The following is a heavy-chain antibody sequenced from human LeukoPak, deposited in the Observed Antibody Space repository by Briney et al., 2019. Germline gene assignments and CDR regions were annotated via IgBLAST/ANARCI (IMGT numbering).Heavy chain of an antibody. CDR1: ESTVTGYY. J-gene: IGHJ4*02. D-gene: IGHD2-2*01. CDR2: CVPYFDTA. V-gene: IGHV1-69*01. CDR3: ARSHRPQYCSSTSCYGAWFDY. Sequence: SVKLSCNGSESTVTGYYMHWMRQAPGQGLEWMGGCVPYFDTAIYAQNFQGRVTITADESTSTAHLQVHSLRSDDTAVYFCARSHRPQYCSSTSCYGAWFDYWGQGTLVTVSS.